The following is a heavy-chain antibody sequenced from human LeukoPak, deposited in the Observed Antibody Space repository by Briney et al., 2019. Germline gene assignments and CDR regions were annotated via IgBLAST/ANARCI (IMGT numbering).Heavy chain of an antibody. D-gene: IGHD4-23*01. CDR1: GFTFSSYA. J-gene: IGHJ4*02. Sequence: GGSLRLSCAASGFTFSSYAMRWVRQAPGKGLEWVAVISYDGSNKYYADSVKGRFTISRDNSKNTLYLQMNSLRAEDTAVYYCARADTVAYYFDYWGQGTLVTVSS. V-gene: IGHV3-30-3*01. CDR3: ARADTVAYYFDY. CDR2: ISYDGSNK.